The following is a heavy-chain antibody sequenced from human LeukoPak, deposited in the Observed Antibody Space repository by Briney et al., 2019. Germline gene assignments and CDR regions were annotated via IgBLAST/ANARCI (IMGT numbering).Heavy chain of an antibody. Sequence: GGSLRLSCAASGFTFSSYEMNWVRQAPGKGLEWVSYISSSGITIYYADSVKGRFTISRDNAKKSLYLEMNSLRAEDTAVYYCARDQSGLGYGSLFDYWGQGTLVTVSS. D-gene: IGHD3-16*01. CDR1: GFTFSSYE. CDR3: ARDQSGLGYGSLFDY. V-gene: IGHV3-48*03. J-gene: IGHJ4*02. CDR2: ISSSGITI.